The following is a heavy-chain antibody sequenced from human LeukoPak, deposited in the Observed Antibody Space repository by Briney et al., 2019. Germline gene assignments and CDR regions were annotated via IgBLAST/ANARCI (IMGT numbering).Heavy chain of an antibody. V-gene: IGHV4-4*02. CDR1: GGSISSSNW. Sequence: PSGTLSLTCAVSGGSISSSNWWSWVRQPPGKGLEWIGEIYHSGSTNYNPSLKSRVTISVDKSKNQFSLKLSSVTAADTAVYYCAREHTYYYDSSGSYYFDYWGQGTLVTVSS. J-gene: IGHJ4*02. CDR2: IYHSGST. D-gene: IGHD3-22*01. CDR3: AREHTYYYDSSGSYYFDY.